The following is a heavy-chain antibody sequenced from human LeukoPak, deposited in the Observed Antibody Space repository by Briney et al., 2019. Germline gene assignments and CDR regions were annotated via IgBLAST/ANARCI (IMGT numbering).Heavy chain of an antibody. CDR2: IYHSESA. J-gene: IGHJ5*01. V-gene: IGHV4-38-2*02. D-gene: IGHD6-19*01. Sequence: SETLSLTCTVSGYFISSGYYWGWIRQPPGKGLEWIGSIYHSESAYYNPSLKSRLTISVDTSKNQFFLKLTSVTAADTAVYYCAKSSGWFDYWGQGILVTVSS. CDR3: AKSSGWFDY. CDR1: GYFISSGYY.